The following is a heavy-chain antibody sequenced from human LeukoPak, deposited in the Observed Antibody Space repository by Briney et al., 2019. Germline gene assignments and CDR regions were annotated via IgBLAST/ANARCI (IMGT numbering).Heavy chain of an antibody. CDR2: ISDSSTYI. CDR1: GFTFSSYG. CDR3: AKDPHYYDSSGFFDY. J-gene: IGHJ4*02. D-gene: IGHD3-22*01. Sequence: GGSLRLSCAASGFTFSSYGMHWVRQAPGKGLEWVSSISDSSTYIYYADSVKGRFTISRDNAKNSLYLQMNSLRAEDTALYYCAKDPHYYDSSGFFDYWGQGTLVTVSS. V-gene: IGHV3-21*04.